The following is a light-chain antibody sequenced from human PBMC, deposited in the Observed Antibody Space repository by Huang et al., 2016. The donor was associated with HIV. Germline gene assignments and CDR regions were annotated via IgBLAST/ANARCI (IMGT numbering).Light chain of an antibody. J-gene: IGKJ3*01. CDR3: QQRSNWPPDGIT. CDR2: DAS. Sequence: EIVLTQSPATLSLSPGERATLSCRASQSVSSYLAWYQQKPGQAPRLLIYDASNRATGIPARFSGSGSGTDFTLTISSLEPEDFAVYYCQQRSNWPPDGITFGPGTKVDIK. CDR1: QSVSSY. V-gene: IGKV3-11*01.